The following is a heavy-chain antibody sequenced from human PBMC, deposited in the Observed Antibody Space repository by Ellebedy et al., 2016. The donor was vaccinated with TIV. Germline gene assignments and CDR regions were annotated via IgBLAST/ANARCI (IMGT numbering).Heavy chain of an antibody. V-gene: IGHV4-39*07. D-gene: IGHD3-3*01. CDR3: ARDSSDFWSHMDV. CDR1: GGSISSSSYY. J-gene: IGHJ6*02. CDR2: IYYSGST. Sequence: SETLSLXXTVSGGSISSSSYYWGWIRQPPGKGLEWIGSIYYSGSTYYSPSLKSRVTISVDTSKNQFSLKVTSVTAADTAVYYCARDSSDFWSHMDVWGQGTTVTVSS.